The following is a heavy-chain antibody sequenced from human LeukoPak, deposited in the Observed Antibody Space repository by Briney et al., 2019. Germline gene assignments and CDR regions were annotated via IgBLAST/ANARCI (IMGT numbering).Heavy chain of an antibody. Sequence: SQTLSLTCTVSGGSISSGDYYWSWIRQPPGKGLEWIGYIYYSGSTYYNPSLKSRLTISIDTSKSQFSQKLSSVTAADTAVYFCARVPRDGWFGGRGDYWDQGTLVTVSS. V-gene: IGHV4-30-4*01. D-gene: IGHD3-10*01. CDR1: GGSISSGDYY. J-gene: IGHJ4*02. CDR3: ARVPRDGWFGGRGDY. CDR2: IYYSGST.